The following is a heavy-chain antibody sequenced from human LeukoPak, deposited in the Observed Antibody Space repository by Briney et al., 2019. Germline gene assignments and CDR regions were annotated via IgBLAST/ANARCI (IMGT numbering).Heavy chain of an antibody. CDR2: IYYSGST. J-gene: IGHJ6*03. D-gene: IGHD3-10*01. CDR1: GGSISSSSYY. Sequence: KASETLSLTCTVSGGSISSSSYYWGWIRQPPGKGLEWIGSIYYSGSTYYNPSLKSRVTISVDTSKNQFSLKLSSVTAADTAVYYCARHWSYGSGSSPPWYMDVWGKGTTVTVSS. V-gene: IGHV4-39*01. CDR3: ARHWSYGSGSSPPWYMDV.